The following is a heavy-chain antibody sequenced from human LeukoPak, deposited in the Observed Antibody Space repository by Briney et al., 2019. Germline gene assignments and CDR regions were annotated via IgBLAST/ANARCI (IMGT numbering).Heavy chain of an antibody. D-gene: IGHD3-3*01. CDR2: IIPIFGTA. J-gene: IGHJ6*03. V-gene: IGHV1-69*13. Sequence: GASVKVSCKASGGTFSSYAISWVRQAPGQGLEWMGGIIPIFGTANYAQKFQGRVTITADESASTAYMELSSLRSEDTAVYYCARVPYYDFWGYSGYYYYMDVWGKGTTVTVSS. CDR1: GGTFSSYA. CDR3: ARVPYYDFWGYSGYYYYMDV.